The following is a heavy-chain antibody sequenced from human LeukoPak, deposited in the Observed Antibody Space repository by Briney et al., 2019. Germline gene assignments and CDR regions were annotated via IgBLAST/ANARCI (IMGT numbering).Heavy chain of an antibody. CDR3: ARYLRFGHAFDI. CDR1: GGSISSYY. Sequence: SETLSLTCTVSGGSISSYYWSWIRQPPGKGLEWIGYIYYSGSTNYNPSLKSRVTISVDTSKNQFSLKLSSVTAADTVVYYCARYLRFGHAFDIWGQGTMVTVSS. D-gene: IGHD3-16*01. V-gene: IGHV4-59*08. CDR2: IYYSGST. J-gene: IGHJ3*02.